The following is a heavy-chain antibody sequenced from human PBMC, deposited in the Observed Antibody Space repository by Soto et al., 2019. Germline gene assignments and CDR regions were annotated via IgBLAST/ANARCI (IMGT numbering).Heavy chain of an antibody. V-gene: IGHV4-31*03. CDR1: GFSISSGSYY. J-gene: IGHJ4*02. CDR3: ARSDSSGKTRYYFDH. Sequence: SETLSLTCTVSGFSISSGSYYWIWIRQHPGKGLEWIGYIYSTESTNYNPSLKSRLSISVDMSASQFSLKLSSVTVADTAVYYCARSDSSGKTRYYFDHWGQGTLVTVSS. D-gene: IGHD3-22*01. CDR2: IYSTEST.